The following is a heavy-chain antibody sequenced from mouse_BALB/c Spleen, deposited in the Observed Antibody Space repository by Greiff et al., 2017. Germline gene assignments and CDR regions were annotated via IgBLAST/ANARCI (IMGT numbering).Heavy chain of an antibody. CDR2: ILPGSGST. CDR3: ASLSTMITTAY. D-gene: IGHD2-4*01. Sequence: VQLQQSGAELMKPGASVKISCKATGYTFSSYWIEWVKQRPGHGLEWIGEILPGSGSTNYNEKFKGKATFTADTSSNTAYMQLSSLTSEDSAVYYCASLSTMITTAYWGQGTLVTVSA. J-gene: IGHJ3*01. V-gene: IGHV1-9*01. CDR1: GYTFSSYW.